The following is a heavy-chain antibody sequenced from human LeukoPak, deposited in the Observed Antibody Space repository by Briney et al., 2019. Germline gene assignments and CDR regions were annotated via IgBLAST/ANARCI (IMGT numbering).Heavy chain of an antibody. CDR1: GYTFSGYY. Sequence: ASVKVSCKASGYTFSGYYMNWVRQAPGQGLEWMGWINPNGGGAIYAQNFQGRVTMTRDTSTNTAYMELRSLKSDDTAVYFCARGGKSELGTCDFWGQGTLVTVSS. CDR3: ARGGKSELGTCDF. CDR2: INPNGGGA. V-gene: IGHV1-2*02. J-gene: IGHJ4*02. D-gene: IGHD7-27*01.